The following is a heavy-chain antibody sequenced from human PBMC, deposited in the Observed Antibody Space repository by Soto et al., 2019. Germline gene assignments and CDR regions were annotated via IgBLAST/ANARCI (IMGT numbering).Heavy chain of an antibody. CDR3: AHGSGWVSDS. V-gene: IGHV2-5*02. CDR2: IYWDDDN. J-gene: IGHJ4*02. CDR1: GFSLSSPAVG. Sequence: QITLKESGPTLVKPTQTLTLTCTFSGFSLSSPAVGVNWIRQPPGKALEWLALIYWDDDNQYSPSLKSRLTVNKDTSKNQVVLTRTNVDPADTGTCYCAHGSGWVSDSWGQGNLVTVSP. D-gene: IGHD6-19*01.